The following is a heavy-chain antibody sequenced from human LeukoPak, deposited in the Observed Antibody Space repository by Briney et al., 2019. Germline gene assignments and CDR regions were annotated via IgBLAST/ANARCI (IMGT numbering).Heavy chain of an antibody. CDR2: IWYDGSNR. J-gene: IGHJ4*02. Sequence: GMSLRLSCAASGFTFSRYAMHWVRQAPGKGLEWVAVIWYDGSNRYYVDSVKGRFTISRDNSKKMLYLQMNSLRAEDTAVYYCARDWYYDSSGYLPYWGQGTLVIVSS. CDR3: ARDWYYDSSGYLPY. D-gene: IGHD3-22*01. V-gene: IGHV3-33*01. CDR1: GFTFSRYA.